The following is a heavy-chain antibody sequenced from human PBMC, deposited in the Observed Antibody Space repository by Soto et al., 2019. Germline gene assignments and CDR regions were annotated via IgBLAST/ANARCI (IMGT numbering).Heavy chain of an antibody. CDR3: TKSEDLLITVFGVRYDAMDV. J-gene: IGHJ6*02. V-gene: IGHV3-23*01. CDR1: GFTFSSYA. CDR2: ISGSLGAT. Sequence: VQLLESGGGLVQPGGSMRLSCAASGFTFSSYAMSWVRQAPGKGLEWVSIISGSLGATYYADSVKGQFTISRDNSKNTLSLQMNSLRAEDTAIYYCTKSEDLLITVFGVRYDAMDVWGQGTTVAVSS. D-gene: IGHD3-3*01.